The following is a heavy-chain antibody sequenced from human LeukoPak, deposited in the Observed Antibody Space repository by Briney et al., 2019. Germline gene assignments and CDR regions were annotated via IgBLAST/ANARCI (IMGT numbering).Heavy chain of an antibody. D-gene: IGHD4-17*01. CDR2: IYYSGST. Sequence: SETLPLTCTVSGGSISSSSYYWGWIRQPPGKGLEWIGSIYYSGSTYYNPSLKSRVTISVDTSKNQFSLKLSSVTAADTAVYYCARVMASMTTVTSCPDYWGQGTLVTVSS. CDR1: GGSISSSSYY. J-gene: IGHJ4*02. CDR3: ARVMASMTTVTSCPDY. V-gene: IGHV4-39*07.